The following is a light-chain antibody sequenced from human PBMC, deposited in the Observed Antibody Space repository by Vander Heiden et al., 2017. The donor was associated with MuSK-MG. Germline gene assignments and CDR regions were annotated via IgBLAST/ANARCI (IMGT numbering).Light chain of an antibody. Sequence: SYELTQPPSVSVAPGQTARITCEGRNIGSKSVHCYQQKAGRAPLLVVLVDFERPSGIPERFSGSNSGNTATLTIRGVEAGDEADDYCQVSDKTGDPQVVFGGGTKLTVL. CDR1: NIGSKS. J-gene: IGLJ2*01. CDR2: VDF. V-gene: IGLV3-21*02. CDR3: QVSDKTGDPQVV.